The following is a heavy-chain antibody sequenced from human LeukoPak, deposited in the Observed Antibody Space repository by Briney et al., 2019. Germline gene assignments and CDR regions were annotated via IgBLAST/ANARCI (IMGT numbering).Heavy chain of an antibody. CDR3: ASRRGGYYDSSGPPDY. D-gene: IGHD3-22*01. Sequence: LRLSCAASGFIFRNYAMSWIRQPPGKGLEWIGYIYHSGSTYYNPSLKSRVTISVDRSKNQFSLKLSSVTAADTAVYYCASRRGGYYDSSGPPDYWGQGTLVTVSS. CDR1: GFIFRNYA. V-gene: IGHV4-30-2*01. J-gene: IGHJ4*02. CDR2: IYHSGST.